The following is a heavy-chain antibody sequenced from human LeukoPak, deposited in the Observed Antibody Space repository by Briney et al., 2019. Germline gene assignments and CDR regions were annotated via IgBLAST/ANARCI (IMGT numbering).Heavy chain of an antibody. CDR1: GFTFSSYAM. CDR3: ARASSWYALAY. CDR2: IYHSGNS. J-gene: IGHJ4*02. Sequence: GSLRLSCAASGFTFSSYAMSWVRQPPGKGLEWIGEIYHSGNSNYNPSVKSRVTISIDKSKNQFSLKLSSVTAADTAVYYCARASSWYALAYWGQGTLVTVSS. D-gene: IGHD6-13*01. V-gene: IGHV4-4*02.